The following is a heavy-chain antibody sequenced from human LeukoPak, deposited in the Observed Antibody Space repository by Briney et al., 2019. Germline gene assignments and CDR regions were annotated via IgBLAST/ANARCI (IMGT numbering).Heavy chain of an antibody. Sequence: GESLKISCEGSGYSFTSYWLGWVRQMPGKGLEGMGIIYPGDSDTRYSPSFQGQVTLSANKSISTAYLQWSSLKAADSAMYYCARVDIVAGVAFDIWGQGTMVTVSS. V-gene: IGHV5-51*01. CDR3: ARVDIVAGVAFDI. CDR1: GYSFTSYW. J-gene: IGHJ3*02. D-gene: IGHD5-12*01. CDR2: IYPGDSDT.